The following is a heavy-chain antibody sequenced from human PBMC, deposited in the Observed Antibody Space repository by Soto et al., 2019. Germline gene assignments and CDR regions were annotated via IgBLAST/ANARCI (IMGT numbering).Heavy chain of an antibody. CDR3: ARDRVMYSSSPQPRYYYYGMDV. D-gene: IGHD6-6*01. Sequence: LALTCTVSGGSISSYYWSWIRQPAGKGLEWIGRIYTSGSTNYNPSLKSRVTMSVDTSKNQFSLKLSSVTAADTAVYYCARDRVMYSSSPQPRYYYYGMDVWGQGTTVTVSS. V-gene: IGHV4-4*07. CDR2: IYTSGST. J-gene: IGHJ6*02. CDR1: GGSISSYY.